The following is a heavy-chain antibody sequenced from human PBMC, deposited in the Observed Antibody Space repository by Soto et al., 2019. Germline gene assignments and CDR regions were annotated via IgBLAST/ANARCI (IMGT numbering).Heavy chain of an antibody. CDR1: GFTFDDYA. CDR3: ARDPQHYDFWSGYPRYYYYGMDV. Sequence: EVQLVESGGGLVQPGRSLRLSCAASGFTFDDYAMHWVRQAPGKGLEWVSGISWNSGSIGYADSVKGRFTISRDNAKNSLYLQMNSLRAEDTAVYYCARDPQHYDFWSGYPRYYYYGMDVWGQGTTVTVSS. V-gene: IGHV3-9*01. CDR2: ISWNSGSI. J-gene: IGHJ6*02. D-gene: IGHD3-3*01.